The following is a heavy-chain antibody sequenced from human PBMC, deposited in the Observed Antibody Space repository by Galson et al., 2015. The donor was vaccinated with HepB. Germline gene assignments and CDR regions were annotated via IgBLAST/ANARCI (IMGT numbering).Heavy chain of an antibody. CDR3: ASTPRYFDY. V-gene: IGHV3-23*01. Sequence: SLRLSCAASGFTFSSYAMSWVRQAPGKGLEWVSAISGSGGSTYYADSVKGRFTISRDNSKNTLYLRMNSLRAEDTAIYYCASTPRYFDYWGQGTLVTVSS. CDR2: ISGSGGST. CDR1: GFTFSSYA. J-gene: IGHJ4*02.